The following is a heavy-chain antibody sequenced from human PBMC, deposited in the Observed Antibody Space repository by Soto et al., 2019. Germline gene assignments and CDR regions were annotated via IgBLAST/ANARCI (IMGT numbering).Heavy chain of an antibody. CDR3: TGEVASGY. V-gene: IGHV3-30*03. Sequence: QVQLVESGGGVVQPGRSGRLSCAASGFTVSSYGMHWVRQAPGKGLEWVAVISRDGGTKYYADSVKGRFTISRDNSRNTLFLEMNSLRGDDMAVYYCTGEVASGYWGQGTLVTVSS. D-gene: IGHD2-8*02. CDR1: GFTVSSYG. CDR2: ISRDGGTK. J-gene: IGHJ4*02.